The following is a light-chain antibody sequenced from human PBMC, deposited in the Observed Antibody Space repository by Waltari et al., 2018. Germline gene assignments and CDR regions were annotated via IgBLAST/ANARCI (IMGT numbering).Light chain of an antibody. V-gene: IGLV1-44*01. CDR2: DRK. CDR1: ISNVVGHT. Sequence: QSVLTQPPSASGTPGQRVTISCSGTISNVVGHTVHWYQQVPGTATKLLINDRKKRASGVPDRFSGSKSGTSASLAISGLQSEDEADYFCAVWDARLNGPVFGGGTKVTVL. J-gene: IGLJ2*01. CDR3: AVWDARLNGPV.